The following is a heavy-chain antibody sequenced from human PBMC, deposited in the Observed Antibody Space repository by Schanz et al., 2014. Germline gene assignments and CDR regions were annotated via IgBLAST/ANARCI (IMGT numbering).Heavy chain of an antibody. CDR1: GFNFKAYA. J-gene: IGHJ6*03. CDR2: ISYDGSNK. V-gene: IGHV3-30*03. CDR3: ARPSDSSWYMDV. D-gene: IGHD2-21*02. Sequence: AQLLESGGGLVQPGGSLRLSCAASGFNFKAYAMSWVRQAPGKGLEWVAFISYDGSNKYYADSVKGRFTISRDNAKNSLYLQMNSLRAEDTAVYYCARPSDSSWYMDVWGKGTTVTVSS.